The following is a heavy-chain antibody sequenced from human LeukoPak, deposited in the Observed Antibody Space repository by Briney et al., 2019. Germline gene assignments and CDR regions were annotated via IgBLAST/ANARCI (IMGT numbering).Heavy chain of an antibody. CDR3: ARANTPFADY. CDR2: ISYDGSNK. Sequence: GGSLKLSCAASGLTFGSYDMHWVRQAPGKGLEWVAVISYDGSNKYYADSVKGRFAISRDNSKNTVYLQMNSLRVEDTAVYYCARANTPFADYWGQGTLVTVSS. V-gene: IGHV3-30*09. D-gene: IGHD2-2*02. CDR1: GLTFGSYD. J-gene: IGHJ4*02.